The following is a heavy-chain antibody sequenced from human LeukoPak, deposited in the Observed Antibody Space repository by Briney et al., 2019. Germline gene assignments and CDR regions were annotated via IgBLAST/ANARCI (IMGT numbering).Heavy chain of an antibody. CDR2: IYTSGST. CDR3: AREMGGWGSWRVFDY. D-gene: IGHD3-10*01. Sequence: SETLSLTCTVSGGSISSGSYYWSWLRQPAGKGLEWIGRIYTSGSTNYNPSLKSRVTISVDTSKNQFSLKLSSVTAADTAVYYCAREMGGWGSWRVFDYWGQGTLVTVSS. CDR1: GGSISSGSYY. J-gene: IGHJ4*02. V-gene: IGHV4-61*02.